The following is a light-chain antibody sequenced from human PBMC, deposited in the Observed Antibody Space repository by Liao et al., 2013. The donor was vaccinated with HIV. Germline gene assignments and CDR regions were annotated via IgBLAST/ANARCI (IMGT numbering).Light chain of an antibody. CDR2: RDN. J-gene: IGLJ1*01. CDR1: NIGGKS. V-gene: IGLV3-21*01. CDR3: QVWDRTSEPNYV. Sequence: SYELTQPSSLSVAPGKTARMTCGGNNIGGKSVHWYQQKSGQAPVVVIYRDNERPSGIPERFSGSKSGNTATLTISRVEAGDEADYYCQVWDRTSEPNYVFGTGTKVTV.